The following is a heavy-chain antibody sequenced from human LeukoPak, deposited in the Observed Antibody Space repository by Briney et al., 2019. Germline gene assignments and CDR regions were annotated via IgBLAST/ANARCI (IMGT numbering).Heavy chain of an antibody. V-gene: IGHV3-23*01. J-gene: IGHJ4*02. CDR1: GFAFSSYA. CDR2: ISGSGGST. D-gene: IGHD2-2*01. Sequence: GGSLRLSCAASGFAFSSYALSWVRQAPGKGLEWVTTISGSGGSTHYADSVKGRFTISRDNSKNTLYLQMSSLRAEDTAVYYCAKAHYCSSTTCPIDHWGQGTLVTVSS. CDR3: AKAHYCSSTTCPIDH.